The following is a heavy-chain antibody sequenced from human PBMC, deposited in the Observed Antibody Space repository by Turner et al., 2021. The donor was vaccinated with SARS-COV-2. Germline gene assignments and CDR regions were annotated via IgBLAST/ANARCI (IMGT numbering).Heavy chain of an antibody. D-gene: IGHD3-22*01. CDR2: IYYSGST. V-gene: IGHV4-39*01. CDR3: AGEEVVFRASHTLYYYGMDV. CDR1: GCSTSSSSYC. J-gene: IGHJ6*02. Sequence: QLQLQESRPGLAKPSVTLSLTWTVSGCSTSSSSYCWGWIRQPPGKGLEWIGSIYYSGSTYYNPSLKRRVTITVDTSKNQFTLKLSSVTAADTAVYYCAGEEVVFRASHTLYYYGMDVWGQGTTVTVSS.